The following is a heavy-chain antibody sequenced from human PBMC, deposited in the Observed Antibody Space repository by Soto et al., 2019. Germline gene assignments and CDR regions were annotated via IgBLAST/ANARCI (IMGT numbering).Heavy chain of an antibody. CDR1: GGTFSSYA. D-gene: IGHD6-13*01. CDR3: ASGYSSIWSGGGYYYYGMDV. CDR2: IIPICGTA. Sequence: QVQLVQSGAEVKKPGSSVKVSCKASGGTFSSYAISWVRQAPGQGLEWMGGIIPICGTANYAQKFQGRVTITADESTSTAYMELSSLRSEDTAVYYCASGYSSIWSGGGYYYYGMDVWGQGTTVTVSS. J-gene: IGHJ6*02. V-gene: IGHV1-69*01.